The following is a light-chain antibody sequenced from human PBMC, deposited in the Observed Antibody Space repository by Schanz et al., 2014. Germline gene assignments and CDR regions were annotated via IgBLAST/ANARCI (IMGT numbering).Light chain of an antibody. CDR3: CSYAGRFTWV. CDR2: EGI. Sequence: QSALTQPASVSGSPGQSITISCTGTSSDVGGYKYVSWYQQHPGKAPQLMIYEGIKRPSGVSDRFSGSKSGNTASLTISGLQAEDEADYYCCSYAGRFTWVFGGGPKLTVL. CDR1: SSDVGGYKY. J-gene: IGLJ2*01. V-gene: IGLV2-23*01.